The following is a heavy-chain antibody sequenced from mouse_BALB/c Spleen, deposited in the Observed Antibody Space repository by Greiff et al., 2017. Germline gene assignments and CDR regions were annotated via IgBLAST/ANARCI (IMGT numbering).Heavy chain of an antibody. CDR1: GYSITSGYY. J-gene: IGHJ2*01. Sequence: EVKVEESGPGLVKPSQSLSLTCSVTGYSITSGYYWNWIRQFPGNKLEWMGYISYDGSNNYNPSLKNRISITRDTSKNQFFLKLNSVTTEDTATYYCARGRRLDYWGQGTTLTVSS. CDR3: ARGRRLDY. CDR2: ISYDGSN. V-gene: IGHV3-6*02. D-gene: IGHD2-12*01.